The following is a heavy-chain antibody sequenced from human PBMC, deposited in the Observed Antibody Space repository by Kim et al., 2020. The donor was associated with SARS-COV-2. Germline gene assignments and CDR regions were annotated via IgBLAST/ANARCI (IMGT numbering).Heavy chain of an antibody. V-gene: IGHV3-74*01. CDR2: INGDGSTT. J-gene: IGHJ4*02. D-gene: IGHD3-22*01. CDR3: ARRCCDGRGYYYFDS. Sequence: GGSLRLSCAASGFTFRTYWMHWVRQAPGKGLVWVSRINGDGSTTNYADSVKGRFTISRDNAKNTLYLQLNSLRAEDTAVYYCARRCCDGRGYYYFDSWGQGTLVTVSS. CDR1: GFTFRTYW.